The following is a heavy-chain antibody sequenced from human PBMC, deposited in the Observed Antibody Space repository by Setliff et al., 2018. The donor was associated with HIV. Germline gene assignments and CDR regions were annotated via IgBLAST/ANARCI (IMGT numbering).Heavy chain of an antibody. CDR3: ARPRLRGSGAFDI. D-gene: IGHD2-21*01. CDR2: IYYSGTT. Sequence: SETLSLTCTASGDSISSSTFYWGWIRQPPGKGLEWIGSIYYSGTTYYTPSLKSRVAISVDTSKNQFSLKLSSVTAADTAVYYCARPRLRGSGAFDIWGQGTMVTVSS. CDR1: GDSISSSTFY. J-gene: IGHJ3*02. V-gene: IGHV4-39*01.